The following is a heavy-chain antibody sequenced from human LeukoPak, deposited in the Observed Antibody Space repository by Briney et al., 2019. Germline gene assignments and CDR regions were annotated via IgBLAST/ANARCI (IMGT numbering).Heavy chain of an antibody. J-gene: IGHJ4*02. CDR3: ARESRAAIDY. V-gene: IGHV3-21*01. Sequence: GGSLRLSCGHSGFSFTDYTFNWVRQAPGKGLQWVSSISTSSTLIYYADSVKGRFTVSRDNAKNSLYLQMNSLRVDDTAVYYCARESRAAIDYWGQGTLVTVSS. D-gene: IGHD2-15*01. CDR1: GFSFTDYT. CDR2: ISTSSTLI.